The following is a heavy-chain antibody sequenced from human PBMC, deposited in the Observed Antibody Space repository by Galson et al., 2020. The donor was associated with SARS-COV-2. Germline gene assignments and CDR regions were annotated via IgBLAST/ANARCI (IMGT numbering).Heavy chain of an antibody. Sequence: ETSETLSLTCTVSGGSITSYYWSWIRQPPGTGLEWNGNIYSSGSTIYNPSLTSRVTISVDTSKNQFSLKLSAVTAADTAGYYCARWSTVTEVYIFDYWGQGILVTVSS. CDR1: GGSITSYY. J-gene: IGHJ4*02. D-gene: IGHD4-17*01. V-gene: IGHV4-59*01. CDR2: IYSSGST. CDR3: ARWSTVTEVYIFDY.